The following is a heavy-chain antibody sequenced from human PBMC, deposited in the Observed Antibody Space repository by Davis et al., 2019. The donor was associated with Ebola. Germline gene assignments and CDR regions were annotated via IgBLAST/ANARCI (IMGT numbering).Heavy chain of an antibody. CDR3: ARESLDIVVVPAAKTYYYYGMDV. CDR1: GGSFSGYY. J-gene: IGHJ6*02. Sequence: SETLSLTCAVYGGSFSGYYWSWIRQPPGKGLEWIGEINHSGSTNYNPSLKSRVTISVDKSKNQFSLKLSSVTAADTAVYYCARESLDIVVVPAAKTYYYYGMDVWGQGTTVTVSS. D-gene: IGHD2-2*01. V-gene: IGHV4-34*01. CDR2: INHSGST.